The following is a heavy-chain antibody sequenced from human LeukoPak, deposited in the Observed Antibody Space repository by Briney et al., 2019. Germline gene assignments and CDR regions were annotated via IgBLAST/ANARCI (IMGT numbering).Heavy chain of an antibody. Sequence: GGSLRLSCAASGFIFSSSGMSWVRQAPGKGLEWVSDISDSGGDTYYADSVKGRFTISRDNSKNTLYLQMTSLRAEDTAVYYCAKEGVGRKGKLVYWGQGTLVTVSS. D-gene: IGHD1-26*01. CDR2: ISDSGGDT. J-gene: IGHJ4*02. CDR1: GFIFSSSG. CDR3: AKEGVGRKGKLVY. V-gene: IGHV3-23*01.